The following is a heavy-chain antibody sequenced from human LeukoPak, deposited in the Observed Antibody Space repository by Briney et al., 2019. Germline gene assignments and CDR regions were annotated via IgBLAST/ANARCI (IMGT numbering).Heavy chain of an antibody. CDR2: IIPILGIA. V-gene: IGHV1-69*04. J-gene: IGHJ4*02. Sequence: SVNVSCKASGGIFIIYAISWVRQAPGQGLECMGRIIPILGIANYAQKFQGRVTITADKSTSTAYMDLSSLRSEDTAVYYCARDLPPYYFDYWGQGTLVTVSS. CDR3: ARDLPPYYFDY. CDR1: GGIFIIYA.